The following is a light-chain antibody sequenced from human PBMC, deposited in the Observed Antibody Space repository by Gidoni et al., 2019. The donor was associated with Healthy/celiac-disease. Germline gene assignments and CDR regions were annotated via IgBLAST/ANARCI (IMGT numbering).Light chain of an antibody. CDR2: GAS. J-gene: IGKJ4*01. V-gene: IGKV3-20*01. Sequence: CRASQSVSSSYLAWYQQKPGQAPRLLIYGASSRATGIPDRFSGSGSGTDFTLTLSRLEPEDFAVYYCQQYGSSPLTFXGXTKVEIK. CDR1: QSVSSSY. CDR3: QQYGSSPLT.